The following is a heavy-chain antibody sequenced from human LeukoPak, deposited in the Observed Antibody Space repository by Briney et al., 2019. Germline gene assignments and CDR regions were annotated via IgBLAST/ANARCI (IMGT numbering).Heavy chain of an antibody. D-gene: IGHD3-10*01. V-gene: IGHV3-53*01. CDR1: GFTFSSYW. J-gene: IGHJ6*03. Sequence: GGSLRLSCAASGFTFSSYWMIWVRQAPGKGLEWVSVIYKNAITYYADTVKGRFTISRDNSKNMLYLQMNSLGAEDTAVYYCARSLRVRGVPDYMDVWGKGTTVTISS. CDR2: IYKNAIT. CDR3: ARSLRVRGVPDYMDV.